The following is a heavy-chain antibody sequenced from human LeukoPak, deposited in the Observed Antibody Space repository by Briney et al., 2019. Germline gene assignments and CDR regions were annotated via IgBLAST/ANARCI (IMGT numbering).Heavy chain of an antibody. CDR2: FRATDGSA. V-gene: IGHV3-23*01. D-gene: IGHD6-13*01. Sequence: GGSLRLSCAASGFTVTSYGMTWVRQAPGKGLEWVSAFRATDGSAQYAESVRGRCTISRDNSKNSLYLQMNSLRDEDTAVYFCAKARIAAAGTGAFDVWGQGTMVTVSS. CDR1: GFTVTSYG. J-gene: IGHJ3*01. CDR3: AKARIAAAGTGAFDV.